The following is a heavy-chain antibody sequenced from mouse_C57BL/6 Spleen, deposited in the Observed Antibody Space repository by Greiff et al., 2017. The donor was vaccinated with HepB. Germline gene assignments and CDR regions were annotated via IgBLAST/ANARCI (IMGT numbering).Heavy chain of an antibody. CDR1: GYTFSDYG. J-gene: IGHJ1*03. Sequence: EVMLVESGGGLVKPGGSLKLSCAASGYTFSDYGMHWVRQAPEKGLEWVAYISSGSSTIYYADTVKGRFTISRDNAKNTLFLQMTSLRSEDTAMYYCASDLPFDVWGTGTTVTVSS. CDR2: ISSGSSTI. D-gene: IGHD2-13*01. V-gene: IGHV5-17*01. CDR3: ASDLPFDV.